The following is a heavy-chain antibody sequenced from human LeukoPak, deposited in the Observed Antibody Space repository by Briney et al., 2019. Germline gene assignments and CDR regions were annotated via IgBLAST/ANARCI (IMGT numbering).Heavy chain of an antibody. D-gene: IGHD1-26*01. Sequence: TETLSLTCAVYIDSFSNYHWNWIRQTPAKGMEWIGEVNESGGTNISPSLRSRVILSVDTSKNQFSLKLISVTVADTAIYYCARGQGATVPQVGKNWFDPWGQGTRVTVSS. CDR2: VNESGGT. V-gene: IGHV4-34*01. CDR1: IDSFSNYH. CDR3: ARGQGATVPQVGKNWFDP. J-gene: IGHJ5*02.